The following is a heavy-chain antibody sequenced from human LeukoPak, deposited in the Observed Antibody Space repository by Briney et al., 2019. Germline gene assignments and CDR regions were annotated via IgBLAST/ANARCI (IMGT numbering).Heavy chain of an antibody. V-gene: IGHV4-38-2*02. CDR1: GYSISSGYY. CDR3: ASYDCSGYYYVY. CDR2: IYHSGST. Sequence: SETLSLTCTVSGYSISSGYYWGWIRQPPGKGLEGIGNIYHSGSTYYNPSLKSRVTISVDTSKNQFSLKLSSVTAADTAVYCCASYDCSGYYYVYWGQGTLVTVSS. J-gene: IGHJ4*02. D-gene: IGHD3-22*01.